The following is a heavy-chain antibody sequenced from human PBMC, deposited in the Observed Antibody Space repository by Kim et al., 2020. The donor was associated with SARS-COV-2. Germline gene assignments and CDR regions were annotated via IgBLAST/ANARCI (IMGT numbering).Heavy chain of an antibody. D-gene: IGHD3-10*01. Sequence: LKSRVTISVDTSKNQFSLKLSSVTAADTAVYYCARPGYYGSGSYYSFFDYWGQGTLVTVSS. V-gene: IGHV4-39*01. J-gene: IGHJ4*02. CDR3: ARPGYYGSGSYYSFFDY.